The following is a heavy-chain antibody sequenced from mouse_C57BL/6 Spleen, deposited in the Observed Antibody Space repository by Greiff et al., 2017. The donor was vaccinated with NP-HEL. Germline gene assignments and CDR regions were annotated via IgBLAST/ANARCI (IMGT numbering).Heavy chain of an antibody. D-gene: IGHD4-1*01. V-gene: IGHV1-26*01. CDR1: GYTFTDYY. J-gene: IGHJ1*03. CDR3: ARLGRGGYFDV. CDR2: INPNNGGT. Sequence: VQLQQSGPELVKPGASVKISCKASGYTFTDYYMNWVKQSHGKSLEWIGDINPNNGGTSYNQKFKGKATLTVDKSSSTAYMELRSLTSEDSAVYYCARLGRGGYFDVWGTGTTVTVSS.